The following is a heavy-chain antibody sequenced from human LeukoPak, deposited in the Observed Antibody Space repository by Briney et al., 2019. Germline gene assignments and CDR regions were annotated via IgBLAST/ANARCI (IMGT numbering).Heavy chain of an antibody. CDR3: AGRTGGFDY. Sequence: PSETLSLTCAVYGGSFSGYYWSWIRQPPEKGLEWIGEINHSGSTNYNPSLKSRVTISVDTSKNQFSLKLSSVTAADTAVYYCAGRTGGFDYWGQGTLVTVSS. V-gene: IGHV4-34*01. CDR2: INHSGST. J-gene: IGHJ4*02. CDR1: GGSFSGYY. D-gene: IGHD2-8*02.